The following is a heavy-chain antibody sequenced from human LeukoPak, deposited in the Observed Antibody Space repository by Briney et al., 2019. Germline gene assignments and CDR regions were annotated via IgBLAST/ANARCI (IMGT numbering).Heavy chain of an antibody. D-gene: IGHD1-7*01. J-gene: IGHJ4*02. CDR1: GFTFSTYA. CDR2: ISDSGSRS. Sequence: PGGSLRLSCAASGFTFSTYAMNWVREAPGKGLGWVSAISDSGSRSYYADSVRGRFTISRDSSKNTLYLQMNSLRAEDTSVYFCAKRGNFHSLHYWGQGTQVTVSS. V-gene: IGHV3-23*01. CDR3: AKRGNFHSLHY.